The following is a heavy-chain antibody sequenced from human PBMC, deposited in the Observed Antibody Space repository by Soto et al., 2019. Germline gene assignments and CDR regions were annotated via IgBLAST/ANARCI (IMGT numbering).Heavy chain of an antibody. J-gene: IGHJ3*02. D-gene: IGHD3-10*01. CDR1: GHTFRSYW. CDR2: VYPVDSDT. Sequence: GKTLKISCKGSGHTFRSYWSGALPHLPGNGLEWRLLVYPVDSDTRYSPSFQGQVTISADKSISTTYLQWSNLKASDTAMYYCLRDNSYANDAIDIFSHRTMVT. CDR3: LRDNSYANDAIDI. V-gene: IGHV5-51*01.